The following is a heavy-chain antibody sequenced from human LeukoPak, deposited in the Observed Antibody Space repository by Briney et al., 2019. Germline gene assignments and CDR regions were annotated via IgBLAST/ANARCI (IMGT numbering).Heavy chain of an antibody. Sequence: SETLSLTCTVSGGSISSSSYYWGWIRQPSGKGLEWIGSIYYSGSTYYNPSLKSRVTISVDTSKNQFSLKLSSVTAADTAVYYCARHDSSSWSYYNWFDPWGQGTLVTVSS. CDR1: GGSISSSSYY. J-gene: IGHJ5*02. CDR2: IYYSGST. V-gene: IGHV4-39*01. CDR3: ARHDSSSWSYYNWFDP. D-gene: IGHD6-13*01.